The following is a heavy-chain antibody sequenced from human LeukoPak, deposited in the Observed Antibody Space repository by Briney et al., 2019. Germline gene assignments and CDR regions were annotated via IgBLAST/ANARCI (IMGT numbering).Heavy chain of an antibody. Sequence: PGGSLRLSCKASGLRFSRGGMHWIRQAPGKGLEWLAFIQYDESSKYYADSVKGRFTISRDNAKNSLYLQMNSLRAEDTAVYYCAKVPDYYGSGRYHWGQGTLVTVSS. CDR3: AKVPDYYGSGRYH. D-gene: IGHD3-10*01. J-gene: IGHJ4*02. CDR1: GLRFSRGG. CDR2: IQYDESSK. V-gene: IGHV3-30*02.